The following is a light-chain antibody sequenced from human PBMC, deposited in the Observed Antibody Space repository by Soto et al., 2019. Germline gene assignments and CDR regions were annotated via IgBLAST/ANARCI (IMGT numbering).Light chain of an antibody. Sequence: DIQMTQSPSSVSASVGDRVTITCRATQVISSWLAWYQQKPGKAPKLLIYATSNLQSGVPSRFSRSGSGTDFTLTITRLQPEDFATSYCQQANSFPYTFGQGTKLELK. J-gene: IGKJ2*01. CDR2: ATS. V-gene: IGKV1-12*01. CDR1: QVISSW. CDR3: QQANSFPYT.